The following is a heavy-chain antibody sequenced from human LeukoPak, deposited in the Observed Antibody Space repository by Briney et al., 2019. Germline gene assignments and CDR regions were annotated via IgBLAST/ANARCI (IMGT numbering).Heavy chain of an antibody. CDR1: GGTFSSYA. D-gene: IGHD3-22*01. Sequence: SVKVSCKASGGTFSSYAISWVRQAPGQGLEWMGGIIPIFGTANYAQKFQGRVTITADESTSTAYMELSSLRSDDTAVYYCARDSSVVVVISTCDYWGQGTLVTVSS. CDR3: ARDSSVVVVISTCDY. V-gene: IGHV1-69*13. CDR2: IIPIFGTA. J-gene: IGHJ4*02.